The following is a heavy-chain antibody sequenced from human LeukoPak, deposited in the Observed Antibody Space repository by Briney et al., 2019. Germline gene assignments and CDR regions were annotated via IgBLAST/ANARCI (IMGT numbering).Heavy chain of an antibody. Sequence: GASVKVSCKASGYTFTSYGISWVRQAPGQGLEWMGWMNPNSGNTGYAQKFQGRVTMTRNTSISTAYMELSSLRSEDTAAYYCARGLGGDSEHLLGYWGQGTLVTVSS. CDR1: GYTFTSYG. D-gene: IGHD4-23*01. CDR2: MNPNSGNT. J-gene: IGHJ4*02. CDR3: ARGLGGDSEHLLGY. V-gene: IGHV1-8*02.